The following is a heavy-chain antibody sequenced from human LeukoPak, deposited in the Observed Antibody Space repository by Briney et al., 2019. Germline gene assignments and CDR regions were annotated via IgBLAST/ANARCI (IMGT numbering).Heavy chain of an antibody. D-gene: IGHD3-22*01. CDR1: GGSFSGYY. CDR2: IYYSGST. V-gene: IGHV4-31*11. J-gene: IGHJ4*02. CDR3: ASSHDYYYDSSGYYYS. Sequence: SETLSLTCAVYGGSFSGYYWSWIRQHPGKGLEWIGYIYYSGSTYYNPSLKSRVTISVDTSKNQFSLKLSSVTAADTAVYYCASSHDYYYDSSGYYYSWGQGTLVTVSS.